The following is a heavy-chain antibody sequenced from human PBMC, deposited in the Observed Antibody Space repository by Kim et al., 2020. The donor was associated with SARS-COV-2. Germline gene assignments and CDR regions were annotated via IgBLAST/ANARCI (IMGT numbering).Heavy chain of an antibody. J-gene: IGHJ4*02. V-gene: IGHV3-11*03. Sequence: DSVKGRFTISRDNAKNSLYLQMNSLRAEDTAVYYCARYSPKTRDSGSLGYWGQGTLVTVSS. D-gene: IGHD1-26*01. CDR3: ARYSPKTRDSGSLGY.